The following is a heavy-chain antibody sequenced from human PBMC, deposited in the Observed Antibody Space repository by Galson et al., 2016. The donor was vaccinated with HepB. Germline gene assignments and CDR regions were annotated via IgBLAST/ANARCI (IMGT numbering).Heavy chain of an antibody. D-gene: IGHD3-22*01. J-gene: IGHJ4*02. Sequence: SLRLSCAASGFTFSTYAMHWVRQAPGKGLEWVALISYDGSNKYYADPVKGRFTISRDNSKNTLYLQMNSLRAEDTAVYYCAREDSSGTCYSDYLDYWGQGTLVAVSS. CDR2: ISYDGSNK. CDR3: AREDSSGTCYSDYLDY. V-gene: IGHV3-30*04. CDR1: GFTFSTYA.